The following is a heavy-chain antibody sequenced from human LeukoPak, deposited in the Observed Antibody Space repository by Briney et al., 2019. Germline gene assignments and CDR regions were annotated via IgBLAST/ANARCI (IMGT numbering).Heavy chain of an antibody. D-gene: IGHD1-26*01. CDR2: ISYDGSNK. J-gene: IGHJ4*02. Sequence: GGSLRLSCEASGFTFSSYAMHWVRQAPGKGLEWVAVISYDGSNKYYADYVKGRFTISRDNSKNTLYLQMNSLRAEDTAVYYCASDWTYSGSYPTLDYWGQGTLVTVSS. CDR3: ASDWTYSGSYPTLDY. V-gene: IGHV3-30*01. CDR1: GFTFSSYA.